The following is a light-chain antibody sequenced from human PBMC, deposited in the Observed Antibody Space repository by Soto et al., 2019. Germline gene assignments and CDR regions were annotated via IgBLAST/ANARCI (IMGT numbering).Light chain of an antibody. CDR3: QQSYKMPS. V-gene: IGKV1-39*01. CDR1: RNVSIY. CDR2: ATS. J-gene: IGKJ5*01. Sequence: EIPLTQSPSSLAASVGDRLTLTCRASRNVSIYLNWYQHKPGKGPTLLIHATSNLQNGVPSRFSGSGSGTEFTLTISSLEPEDFGTYYCQQSYKMPSFGQGTRLVIK.